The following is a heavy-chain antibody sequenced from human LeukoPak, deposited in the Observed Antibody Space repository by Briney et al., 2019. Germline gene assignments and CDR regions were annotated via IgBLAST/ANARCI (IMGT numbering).Heavy chain of an antibody. V-gene: IGHV3-23*01. D-gene: IGHD2-21*02. Sequence: GGSLRLSCAASGFTFSSHGMNWVRQAPGKGLEWVSGIIPSGHTTYYADSVRGRFTISRDNSRNTLYLQMNTLRAEDTAVYYCAKGVKHIVVLTAQHYFDYWGQGTLVTVSS. CDR2: IIPSGHTT. J-gene: IGHJ4*02. CDR3: AKGVKHIVVLTAQHYFDY. CDR1: GFTFSSHG.